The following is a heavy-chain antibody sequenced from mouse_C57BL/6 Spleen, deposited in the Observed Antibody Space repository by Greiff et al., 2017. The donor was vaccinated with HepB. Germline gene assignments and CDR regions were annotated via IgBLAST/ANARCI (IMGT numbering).Heavy chain of an antibody. D-gene: IGHD6-5*01. Sequence: EVQGVESGGGSVKPGGSLKLSCAASGFTFSSYAMSWVRQTPEKRLEWVATISDGGSYTYYPDNVKGRFTISRDNAKNNLYLQMSHLKSEDTAMYYCARDLLSYWGQGTLVTVSA. CDR1: GFTFSSYA. V-gene: IGHV5-4*01. J-gene: IGHJ3*01. CDR2: ISDGGSYT. CDR3: ARDLLSY.